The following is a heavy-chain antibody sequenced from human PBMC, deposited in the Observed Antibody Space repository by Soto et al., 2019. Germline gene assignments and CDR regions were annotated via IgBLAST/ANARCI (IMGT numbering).Heavy chain of an antibody. V-gene: IGHV4-34*01. CDR2: INHSGST. J-gene: IGHJ4*02. D-gene: IGHD3-10*01. CDR1: GGSFGGYY. Sequence: SETLSLTCAVYGGSFGGYYWSWIRQPPGKGLEWIGEINHSGSTNYNPSLKSRVTISVDTPKNQFSLKLSSVTAADTAVYYCARGDKLWFGGPDRPYYFDYWGQGTLVTVSS. CDR3: ARGDKLWFGGPDRPYYFDY.